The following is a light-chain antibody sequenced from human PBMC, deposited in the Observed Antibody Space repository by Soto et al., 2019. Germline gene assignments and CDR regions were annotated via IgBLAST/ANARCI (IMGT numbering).Light chain of an antibody. J-gene: IGLJ2*01. CDR1: SSDVGSYNL. CDR3: CSYAGSSTVV. CDR2: EAS. V-gene: IGLV2-23*01. Sequence: QSVLTQPASVSGSPGQSSTISCTGTSSDVGSYNLVSWYQQHPGKAPKLMIYEASKRPSGVSNRFSGSKSGNTASLTISGLQAEDDADYYCCSYAGSSTVVFGGGTKVTVL.